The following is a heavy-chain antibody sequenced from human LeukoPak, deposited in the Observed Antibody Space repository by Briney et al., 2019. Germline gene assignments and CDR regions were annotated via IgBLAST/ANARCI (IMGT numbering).Heavy chain of an antibody. J-gene: IGHJ3*02. V-gene: IGHV4-31*03. CDR1: GGSISSGGYY. CDR2: IYYSGST. Sequence: PSETLSLTCTVSGGSISSGGYYWSWIRQHPGKGLEWIGYIYYSGSTYYNPSLKSRVTISVDTSKNQFSLKLSSVTAADTAVYYCARDVVVITKTYAFDIWGQGTMVTVSS. D-gene: IGHD3-22*01. CDR3: ARDVVVITKTYAFDI.